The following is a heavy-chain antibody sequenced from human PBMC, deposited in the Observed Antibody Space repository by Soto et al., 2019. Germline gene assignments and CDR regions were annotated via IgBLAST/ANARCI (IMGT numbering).Heavy chain of an antibody. CDR3: ARECRGLGNWFDP. D-gene: IGHD3-10*01. Sequence: GGSLRLSCAASGFTFSSYWMSWVRQAPGKGLEWVANIKQDGSEKYYVDSVKGRFTISRDNAKNSLYLQMNSLRAEDTAEYYCARECRGLGNWFDPWGQGTLVTVSS. J-gene: IGHJ5*02. CDR2: IKQDGSEK. V-gene: IGHV3-7*01. CDR1: GFTFSSYW.